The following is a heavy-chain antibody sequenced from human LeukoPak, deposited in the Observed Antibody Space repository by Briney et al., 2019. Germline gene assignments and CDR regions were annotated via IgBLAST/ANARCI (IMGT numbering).Heavy chain of an antibody. J-gene: IGHJ4*02. Sequence: TSETLSLTCAVYGGSFSGYYWSWIRQPPGKGLEWIGEINHSGSTNYNPSLKSRVTISVDTSKNQFSLKLSSVTAADTAVYYCARADYSYGHFDYWGQGTLVTVSS. D-gene: IGHD5-18*01. CDR2: INHSGST. CDR1: GGSFSGYY. V-gene: IGHV4-34*01. CDR3: ARADYSYGHFDY.